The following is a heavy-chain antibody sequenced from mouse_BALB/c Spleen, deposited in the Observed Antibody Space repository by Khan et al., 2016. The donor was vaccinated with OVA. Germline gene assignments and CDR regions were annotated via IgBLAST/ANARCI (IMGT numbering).Heavy chain of an antibody. CDR3: ATSYFFGYYFDY. V-gene: IGHV5-17*02. J-gene: IGHJ2*01. CDR1: GFTFNSYG. Sequence: EVELVESGGGLVQPGGSRKLSCAASGFTFNSYGMHWVRQAPEKGLEWVAYISGDSNTIYYTDTVKGRFTISRDNPKNTLFLQMTSLMSEDTAMYYCATSYFFGYYFDYWGPDNTLTVS. CDR2: ISGDSNTI. D-gene: IGHD1-1*01.